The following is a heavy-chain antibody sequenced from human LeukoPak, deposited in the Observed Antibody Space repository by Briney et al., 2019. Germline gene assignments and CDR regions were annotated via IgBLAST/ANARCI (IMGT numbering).Heavy chain of an antibody. CDR3: ARDRSADIVVVRTEFDY. D-gene: IGHD2-2*01. Sequence: PGGSLRLSCAASGFTFSSYSMNWVRQAPGEGLEWVSSISSSSSYIYYADSVKGRFTISRDNAKNSLYLQMNSLRAEDTAVYYCARDRSADIVVVRTEFDYWGQGTLVTVSS. CDR1: GFTFSSYS. V-gene: IGHV3-21*01. J-gene: IGHJ4*02. CDR2: ISSSSSYI.